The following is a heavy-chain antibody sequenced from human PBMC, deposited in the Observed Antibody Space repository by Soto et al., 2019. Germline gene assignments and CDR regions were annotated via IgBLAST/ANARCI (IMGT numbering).Heavy chain of an antibody. J-gene: IGHJ4*02. D-gene: IGHD5-18*01. CDR2: FDPEDGET. CDR1: GYTLTELS. V-gene: IGHV1-24*01. CDR3: ATDFGYSYGFQSPLP. Sequence: ASVKVSCKVSGYTLTELSMHWVRQAPGKGLEWMGGFDPEDGETIYAQKFQGRVTMTEDTSTDTAYMELSSLRSEDTAAYYCATDFGYSYGFQSPLPWGQGTLVTVSS.